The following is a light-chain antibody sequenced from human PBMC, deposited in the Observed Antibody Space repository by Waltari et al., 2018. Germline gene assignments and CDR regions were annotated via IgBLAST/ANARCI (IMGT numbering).Light chain of an antibody. CDR2: AAS. CDR3: QQSYSTPIT. V-gene: IGKV1-39*01. CDR1: QSISSY. Sequence: IQMTKSQSSLSASVGARVTITCRASQSISSYLNWYQQKPGKAPKLLIYAASSLQSGVPSRFSGSGSGTDFTLTISSLQPEDFATYYCQQSYSTPITFGQGTRLEIK. J-gene: IGKJ5*01.